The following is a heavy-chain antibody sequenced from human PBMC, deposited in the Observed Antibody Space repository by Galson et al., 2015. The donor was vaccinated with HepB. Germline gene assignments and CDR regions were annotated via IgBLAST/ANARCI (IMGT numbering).Heavy chain of an antibody. D-gene: IGHD5-24*01. J-gene: IGHJ6*02. CDR3: ARDYVEMATIEYYYYYYGMDV. CDR2: INPSGGST. CDR1: GYAFTSYY. V-gene: IGHV1-46*01. Sequence: SVKVSCKASGYAFTSYYMHWVRQAPGQGLEWMGIINPSGGSTSYAQKFQGRVTMTRDTSTSTVYMELSSLRSEDTAVYYCARDYVEMATIEYYYYYYGMDVWGQGTTVTVSS.